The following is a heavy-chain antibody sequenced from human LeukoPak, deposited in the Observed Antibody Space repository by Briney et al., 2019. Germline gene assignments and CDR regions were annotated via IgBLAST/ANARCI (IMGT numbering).Heavy chain of an antibody. V-gene: IGHV3-30*03. D-gene: IGHD2-8*02. J-gene: IGHJ5*02. CDR2: ITFDGHNK. CDR1: GITFSNYG. Sequence: GRSLRLSCAASGITFSNYGMHWVRQAPGRGLEWVAVITFDGHNKFYSDSVKGRFTVSRDNSKNTLYLQMNSLRAEDTAVYYCARDTGGPNWFDPWGQGTLVTVSS. CDR3: ARDTGGPNWFDP.